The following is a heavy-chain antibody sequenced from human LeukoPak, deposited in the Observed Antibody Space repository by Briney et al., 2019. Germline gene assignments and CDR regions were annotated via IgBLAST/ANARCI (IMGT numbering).Heavy chain of an antibody. V-gene: IGHV3-21*01. CDR2: ISSSSSYI. CDR1: GFTFSSYS. J-gene: IGHJ4*02. D-gene: IGHD3-9*01. Sequence: GGSLRLSCAASGFTFSSYSMNWVRQAPGKGLEWVSSISSSSSYIYYADSVKGRFTISRDNAKNFLYLQMNSLRAEDTAVYYCARTYYDILTGYNPYFDYWGQGILVTVSS. CDR3: ARTYYDILTGYNPYFDY.